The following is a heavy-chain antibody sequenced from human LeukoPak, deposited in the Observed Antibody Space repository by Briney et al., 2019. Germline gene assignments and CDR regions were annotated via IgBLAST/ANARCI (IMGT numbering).Heavy chain of an antibody. V-gene: IGHV3-21*01. Sequence: GGSLRLSCAASGFTFSSYSMNWVRQAPGKGLEWVSSISSSSSYIYYADSVKGRFTISRDNAKNSLYLQMNSLRAEDTAVYYCARVLGDDYGDFYYYYMDVWAKGPRSPSP. CDR1: GFTFSSYS. CDR2: ISSSSSYI. J-gene: IGHJ6*03. D-gene: IGHD4-17*01. CDR3: ARVLGDDYGDFYYYYMDV.